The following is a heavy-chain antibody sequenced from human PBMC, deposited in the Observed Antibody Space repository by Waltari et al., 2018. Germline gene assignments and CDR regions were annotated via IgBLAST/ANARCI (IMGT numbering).Heavy chain of an antibody. CDR2: ITSSSVYI. J-gene: IGHJ6*03. Sequence: EVQLAESGGGLVKPGGSLRLSCEASGFTFSNYTMNWVRQAPGKGREWVASITSSSVYIYYADSVKGRFTISRDNAKNSVYLQMNSLRAEDSAVYYCAKDDAYYDMNVWGTGTTVTVSS. V-gene: IGHV3-21*06. CDR3: AKDDAYYDMNV. CDR1: GFTFSNYT.